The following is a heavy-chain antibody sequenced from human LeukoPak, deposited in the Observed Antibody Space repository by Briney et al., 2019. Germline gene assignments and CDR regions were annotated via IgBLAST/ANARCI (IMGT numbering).Heavy chain of an antibody. D-gene: IGHD5-18*01. V-gene: IGHV3-15*01. J-gene: IGHJ4*02. CDR1: GFTFSNAW. CDR3: TRHSYGFLPDY. CDR2: IKSKTDGGTT. Sequence: GGSLRLSCAASGFTFSNAWMSWVRQAPGKGLEWVGRIKSKTDGGTTDYAAPVKGRFTISRDDSKSIAYLQMNSLKTEDTAVYYCTRHSYGFLPDYWGQGTLVTVSS.